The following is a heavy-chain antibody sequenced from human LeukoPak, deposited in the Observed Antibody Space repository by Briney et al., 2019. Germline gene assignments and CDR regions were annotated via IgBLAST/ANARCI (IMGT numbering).Heavy chain of an antibody. CDR2: ISAYNGNT. Sequence: ASVKVSCKASGYTFTSYGITWVRQAPGQGLEWMGWISAYNGNTNYAQKLQGRVTMTTDTSTSTAYMELRSLRSDDTAVYYCARLSIAAGGIGWYFDLWGRGTLVAVSS. V-gene: IGHV1-18*01. CDR1: GYTFTSYG. J-gene: IGHJ2*01. D-gene: IGHD6-13*01. CDR3: ARLSIAAGGIGWYFDL.